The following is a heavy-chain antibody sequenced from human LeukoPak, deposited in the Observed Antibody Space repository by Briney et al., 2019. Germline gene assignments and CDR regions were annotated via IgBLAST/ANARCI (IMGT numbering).Heavy chain of an antibody. V-gene: IGHV4-59*01. Sequence: PSETLSLTCTVSGGSISSYYWNWIRQPPGKGLEWIGYIYYSGSTNYNPSLKSRVTISVDTSKNQFSLKLSSVTAADTAVYYCARAYSSSWYGVDYFDYWGQGTLVTVSS. CDR1: GGSISSYY. J-gene: IGHJ4*02. D-gene: IGHD6-13*01. CDR3: ARAYSSSWYGVDYFDY. CDR2: IYYSGST.